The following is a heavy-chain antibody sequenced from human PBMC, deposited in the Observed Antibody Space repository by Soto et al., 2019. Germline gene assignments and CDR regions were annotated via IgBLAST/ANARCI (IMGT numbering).Heavy chain of an antibody. CDR1: GFTFSSYW. CDR2: IKQDGSDK. V-gene: IGHV3-7*03. CDR3: ARDRCSSTSCFFDY. J-gene: IGHJ4*02. D-gene: IGHD2-2*01. Sequence: GGSLRLSCAASGFTFSSYWMGWVRQAPGKGLEWVANIKQDGSDKYYLDSVKGRFTISRDNTKNPMYLQMNSLRAEDMAVYYCARDRCSSTSCFFDYWGQGTLVTVSS.